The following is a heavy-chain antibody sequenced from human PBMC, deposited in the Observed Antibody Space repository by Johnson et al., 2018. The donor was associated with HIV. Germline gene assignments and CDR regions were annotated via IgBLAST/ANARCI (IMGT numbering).Heavy chain of an antibody. CDR3: AKDREWLVPTPLDAFDI. V-gene: IGHV3-30*18. Sequence: QVLLVESGGGVVQPGRSLRLSCAASGFTFSSYGMHWVRQAPGKGLEWVAVISYDGSNKYYAESVMGRFTISRDNSKHTLYLQMNSLRAEDTAVYYCAKDREWLVPTPLDAFDIWGQGTMVTVSS. J-gene: IGHJ3*02. D-gene: IGHD6-19*01. CDR2: ISYDGSNK. CDR1: GFTFSSYG.